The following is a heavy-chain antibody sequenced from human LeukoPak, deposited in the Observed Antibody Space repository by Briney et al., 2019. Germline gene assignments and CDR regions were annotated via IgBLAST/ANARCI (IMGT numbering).Heavy chain of an antibody. V-gene: IGHV3-30*18. Sequence: PGRSLRLSCAASGFTFSSYGMHWVRQAPGKGLEWVAVISYDGSNKYYADSVKGRFTISRDNSKNTLYLQMNSLRAEDTAVYYCAKSGLYYYDSSGYHFDYWGQGTLVTVSS. CDR1: GFTFSSYG. CDR3: AKSGLYYYDSSGYHFDY. J-gene: IGHJ4*02. D-gene: IGHD3-22*01. CDR2: ISYDGSNK.